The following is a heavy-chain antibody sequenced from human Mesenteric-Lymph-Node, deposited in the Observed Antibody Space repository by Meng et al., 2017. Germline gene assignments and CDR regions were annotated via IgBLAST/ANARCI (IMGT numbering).Heavy chain of an antibody. CDR2: INSDGSST. J-gene: IGHJ6*02. CDR1: GFTFSSYW. V-gene: IGHV3-74*01. CDR3: ASSTSYTGSIPFRYGMDV. D-gene: IGHD1-26*01. Sequence: GESLKISCAASGFTFSSYWMHWVRQAPGKGLVWVSRINSDGSSTSYADSVKGRFTISRDNAKNTLYLQMNTLRAEDTAVYYCASSTSYTGSIPFRYGMDVWGQGTTVTVSS.